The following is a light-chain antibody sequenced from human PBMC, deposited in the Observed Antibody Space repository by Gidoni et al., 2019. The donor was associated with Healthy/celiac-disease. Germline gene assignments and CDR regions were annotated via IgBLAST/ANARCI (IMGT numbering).Light chain of an antibody. CDR3: QQSYSTPWT. J-gene: IGKJ1*01. V-gene: IGKV1-39*01. CDR2: AAS. CDR1: QSISSC. Sequence: DIRMTQSPSSLSASVGSRVTITCRASQSISSCLNWYQQKPGKAPMLLIYAASSLQSGVPSRFSGSGSGTDFPLTISSLQPEVFATYYWQQSYSTPWTFGQGTKVEIK.